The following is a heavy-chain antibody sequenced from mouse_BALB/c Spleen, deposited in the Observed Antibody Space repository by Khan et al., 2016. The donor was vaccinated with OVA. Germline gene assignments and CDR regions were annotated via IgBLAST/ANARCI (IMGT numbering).Heavy chain of an antibody. CDR3: SRSLITYYAMDY. J-gene: IGHJ4*01. V-gene: IGHV5-9-3*01. CDR1: GFTFSSYA. Sequence: VQLKEPGGGFVKPGGSLKLSCSASGFTFSSYAMSWVRQTPEKRLEWVATTSTGGHYTFYADSVKGLSTISRDNAKNYLYRQLRSQRSEDTAMYYCSRSLITYYAMDYWGQGTSVTVSS. D-gene: IGHD2-4*01. CDR2: TSTGGHYT.